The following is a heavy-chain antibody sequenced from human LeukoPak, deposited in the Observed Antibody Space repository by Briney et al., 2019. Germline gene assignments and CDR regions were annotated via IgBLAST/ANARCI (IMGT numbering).Heavy chain of an antibody. CDR3: ASHGRYSSSWPWY. V-gene: IGHV4-61*01. CDR1: GGSVNRGSYY. CDR2: IYYSGST. Sequence: PSETLSLTCTVSGGSVNRGSYYWNWIRQPPGKGLEWIGYIYYSGSTNYNPSLKSRVTISVDTSKNQFSLKLSSVTAADTAVYYCASHGRYSSSWPWYWGQGTLVTVSS. J-gene: IGHJ4*02. D-gene: IGHD6-13*01.